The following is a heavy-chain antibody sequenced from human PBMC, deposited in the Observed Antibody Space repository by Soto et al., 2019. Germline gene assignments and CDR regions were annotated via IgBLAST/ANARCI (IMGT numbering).Heavy chain of an antibody. CDR1: GGSISSYY. CDR2: IYYSGST. V-gene: IGHV4-59*01. Sequence: SETLSLTCTVSGGSISSYYWSWIRQPPGKGLEWIGYIYYSGSTNYNPSLKSRVTISVDTSKNQFSLKLSSVTAADTAVYYCARDVTAAGLIDYWGQGTLVTVSS. CDR3: ARDVTAAGLIDY. J-gene: IGHJ4*02. D-gene: IGHD6-13*01.